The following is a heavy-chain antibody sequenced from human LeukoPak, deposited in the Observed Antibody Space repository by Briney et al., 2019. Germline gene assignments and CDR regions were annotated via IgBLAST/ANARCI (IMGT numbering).Heavy chain of an antibody. CDR1: GFTLSNYW. D-gene: IGHD7-27*01. CDR2: ISSDGSTT. CDR3: AARNGGPYYFDY. J-gene: IGHJ4*02. Sequence: GGSLRLSCAASGFTLSNYWMHWVRQVPGKGLVWVSHISSDGSTTTYADTVKGRFTISRDNSKNTLYLQMNSLRAEDTAVYHCAARNGGPYYFDYWGQGTLVTVSS. V-gene: IGHV3-74*01.